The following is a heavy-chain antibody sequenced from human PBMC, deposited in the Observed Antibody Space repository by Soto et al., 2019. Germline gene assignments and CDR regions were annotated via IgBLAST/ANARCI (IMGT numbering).Heavy chain of an antibody. CDR1: GYTFTSYG. CDR2: ISAYNGGT. D-gene: IGHD6-25*01. V-gene: IGHV1-18*04. Sequence: QVQLVQSGAEVKKPGASVKVSCKASGYTFTSYGISWVRQAPGQGLEWMGWISAYNGGTNYAHKFRDWVTMTRDTSINTAYVELTNLRSDHTAVYYCARQGSGSEYPAYFYYGMDVWGQGTTVTVSS. J-gene: IGHJ6*02. CDR3: ARQGSGSEYPAYFYYGMDV.